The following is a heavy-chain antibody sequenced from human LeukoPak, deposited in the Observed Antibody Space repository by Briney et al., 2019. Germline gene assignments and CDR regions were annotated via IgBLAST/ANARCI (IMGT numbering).Heavy chain of an antibody. V-gene: IGHV4-39*07. CDR3: AREGVIAASPDFDY. D-gene: IGHD6-6*01. J-gene: IGHJ4*02. Sequence: SETLSLTCTVSGGSISSSSYYWGWIRQPPGRGLEWIGSIYHSGSTYYNPSLKSRVTISVDTSKNQFSLKLSSVTAADTAVYYCAREGVIAASPDFDYWGQGTLVTVSS. CDR2: IYHSGST. CDR1: GGSISSSSYY.